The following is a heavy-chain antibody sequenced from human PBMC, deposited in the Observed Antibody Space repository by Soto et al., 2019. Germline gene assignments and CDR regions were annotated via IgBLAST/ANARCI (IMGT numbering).Heavy chain of an antibody. CDR3: ARREIQGPIDY. CDR2: IYYSGTT. Sequence: PSETLSLTCAVSVYSISSSNWWGWIRQPPGKGLEWIGYIYYSGTTYYNPSLKSRVTMSVDTSKNQFSLKLTSVTAVDMAVYHCARREIQGPIDYWGQGTLVTVSS. V-gene: IGHV4-28*01. J-gene: IGHJ4*02. CDR1: VYSISSSNW. D-gene: IGHD1-26*01.